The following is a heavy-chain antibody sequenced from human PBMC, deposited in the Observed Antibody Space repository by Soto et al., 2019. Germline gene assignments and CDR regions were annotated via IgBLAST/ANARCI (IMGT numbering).Heavy chain of an antibody. J-gene: IGHJ4*02. D-gene: IGHD3-3*02. Sequence: EVQLLKSGGGLAQPGGSLRLSCAASGFTFSSYAMTWVRQAPGKGLEWVSTISSSGGSTYYADSVEGRFTISRDNSKNSLHPQMRSPRAENTAVYYWVNESADARTRAKCALVDYWGPGALVTVSS. CDR3: VNESADARTRAKCALVDY. CDR1: GFTFSSYA. V-gene: IGHV3-23*01. CDR2: ISSSGGST.